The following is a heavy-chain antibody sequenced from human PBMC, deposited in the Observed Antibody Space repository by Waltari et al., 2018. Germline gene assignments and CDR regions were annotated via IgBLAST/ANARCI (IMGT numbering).Heavy chain of an antibody. CDR3: ASSYCDRPSSYYYYGMDV. CDR1: GGTFSSYA. J-gene: IGHJ6*02. V-gene: IGHV1-69*13. CDR2: IIPIFGRA. Sequence: QVQLVQSGAEVKKPGSSVKVSCKASGGTFSSYAISWVRQAPGQGLEWMGGIIPIFGRANYAQKVQGRVTITADESTSTAYMGLSSLRSEDTAVYYCASSYCDRPSSYYYYGMDVWGQGTTVTVSS. D-gene: IGHD4-17*01.